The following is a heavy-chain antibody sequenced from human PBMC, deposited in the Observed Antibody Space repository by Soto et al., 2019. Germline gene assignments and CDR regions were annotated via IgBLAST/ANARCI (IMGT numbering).Heavy chain of an antibody. J-gene: IGHJ3*02. Sequence: EVQLVESGGGLVQPGRSLRLSCAASGFTFDDYAMHWVRQAPGKGLEWVSGISWNSGSIGYADSVKGRFTISRDNAKNSLYLQMNSLRAEDTDLYYCAKDYYGDSDAFDIWGQGTMVTVSS. CDR3: AKDYYGDSDAFDI. CDR2: ISWNSGSI. CDR1: GFTFDDYA. V-gene: IGHV3-9*01. D-gene: IGHD4-17*01.